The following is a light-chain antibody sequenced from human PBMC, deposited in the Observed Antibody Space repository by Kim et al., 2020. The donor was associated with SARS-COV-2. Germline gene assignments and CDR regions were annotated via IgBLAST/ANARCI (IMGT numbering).Light chain of an antibody. Sequence: TVTISCNRSSGSIASNYVQWYQQRPGSAPTTVIYEDNQRPSGVPDRFSGSIDSSSNSASLTISGLKTEDEADYYCQSYDSSNGYVVFGGGTQLTVL. CDR3: QSYDSSNGYVV. J-gene: IGLJ2*01. V-gene: IGLV6-57*03. CDR1: SGSIASNY. CDR2: EDN.